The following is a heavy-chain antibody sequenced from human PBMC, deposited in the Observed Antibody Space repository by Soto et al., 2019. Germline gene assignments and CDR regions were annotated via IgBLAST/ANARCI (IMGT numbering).Heavy chain of an antibody. J-gene: IGHJ4*02. D-gene: IGHD6-19*01. CDR3: ARESVAGFD. Sequence: GGSLRLSCAASGFTFSHYAMHWVRQPPGKGLEWVAVASDGGYNKFYFDSVKGRFTVFRDDSKQTLDLQMNDLRPEDTAIYFCARESVAGFDWGQGTRVTVYS. CDR2: ASDGGYNK. CDR1: GFTFSHYA. V-gene: IGHV3-30*04.